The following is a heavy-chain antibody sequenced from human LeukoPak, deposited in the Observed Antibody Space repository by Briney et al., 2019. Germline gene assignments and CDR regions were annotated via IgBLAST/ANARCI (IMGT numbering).Heavy chain of an antibody. D-gene: IGHD6-13*01. V-gene: IGHV3-64*01. CDR2: ISGNGGST. CDR1: GFTFNNYI. CDR3: ASGVSDYHYYYMDV. Sequence: GGSLRLSCAASGFTFNNYIMHWVRQAPGKGLEYISAISGNGGSTYYANSVKGRFTISRDNSKNTLYLQMGSLRAEDMAVYYCASGVSDYHYYYMDVWGKGTTVTVSS. J-gene: IGHJ6*03.